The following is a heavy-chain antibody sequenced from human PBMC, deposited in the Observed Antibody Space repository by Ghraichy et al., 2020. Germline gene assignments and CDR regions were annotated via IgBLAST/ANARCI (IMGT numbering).Heavy chain of an antibody. D-gene: IGHD2-15*01. CDR3: ARQLKWSYYYYGMDV. CDR1: GGSISGYY. CDR2: IYTSGST. Sequence: SQTLSLTCSVSGGSISGYYWSWIRQPPGEGLEWIGNIYTSGSTNYNPSLKSRVTISVDTSKNQFSLKLSSVTAADTAVYYCARQLKWSYYYYGMDVWGQGTTVTVSS. J-gene: IGHJ6*02. V-gene: IGHV4-4*09.